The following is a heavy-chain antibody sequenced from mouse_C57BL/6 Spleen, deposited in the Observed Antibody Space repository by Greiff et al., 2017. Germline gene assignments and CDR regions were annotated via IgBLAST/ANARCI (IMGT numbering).Heavy chain of an antibody. D-gene: IGHD4-1*01. CDR3: ARSPNWDGFDY. V-gene: IGHV1-50*01. CDR2: IDPSGSYT. Sequence: VQLQQPGAELVKPGASVKLSCKASGYTFTSYWMQWVKQRPGPGLEWIGEIDPSGSYTNYNQKFKGKATLTVDTSSSTAYMQLSSLTSEDSAVYYCARSPNWDGFDYWGQGTTLTVSS. CDR1: GYTFTSYW. J-gene: IGHJ2*01.